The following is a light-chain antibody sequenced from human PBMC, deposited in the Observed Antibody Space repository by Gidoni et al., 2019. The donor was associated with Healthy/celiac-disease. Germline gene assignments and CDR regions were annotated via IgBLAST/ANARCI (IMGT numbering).Light chain of an antibody. Sequence: SYVLTQPPSVSVAPGQTARITCGGNTLGSKSVHCYQQKPGQAPVLVVYDDRDRPSGISERFSGSNSGNTATLTISRVEAGDEADYYCQVWDSSSDHRVVFGGGTKLTVL. CDR2: DDR. CDR3: QVWDSSSDHRVV. CDR1: TLGSKS. J-gene: IGLJ2*01. V-gene: IGLV3-21*02.